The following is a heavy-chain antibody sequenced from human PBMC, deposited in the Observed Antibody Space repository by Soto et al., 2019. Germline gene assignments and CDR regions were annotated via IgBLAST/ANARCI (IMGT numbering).Heavy chain of an antibody. CDR1: GFTFSSYA. J-gene: IGHJ6*02. CDR3: ASFDGDYSYYYGMDV. V-gene: IGHV3-30-3*01. D-gene: IGHD4-17*01. Sequence: QVQLVESGGGVVQPGRSLRLSCAASGFTFSSYAMHWVRQAPGKGLEWVAVISYDGSNKYYADSVKGRFTISRDNSKNTMYLQMNRLRAEDTAVYYCASFDGDYSYYYGMDVWGQGTTVTVSS. CDR2: ISYDGSNK.